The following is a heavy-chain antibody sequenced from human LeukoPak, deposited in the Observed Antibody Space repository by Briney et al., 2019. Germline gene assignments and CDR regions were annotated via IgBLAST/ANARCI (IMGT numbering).Heavy chain of an antibody. J-gene: IGHJ4*02. CDR2: ISYDGSNK. Sequence: PGGSLRLSCAASGFTFSSYGMHWVRQAPGKGLEWVAVISYDGSNKYYADSVKGRFTISRDNSKNTLYLQMNSLRAEDTAVYYCAKGYSSSWRSNADYWGQGTLVTVSS. CDR3: AKGYSSSWRSNADY. D-gene: IGHD6-13*01. CDR1: GFTFSSYG. V-gene: IGHV3-30*18.